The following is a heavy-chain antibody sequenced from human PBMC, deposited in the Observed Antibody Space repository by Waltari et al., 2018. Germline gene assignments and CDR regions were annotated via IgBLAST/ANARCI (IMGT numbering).Heavy chain of an antibody. CDR2: ISAYNGNT. CDR1: GYTFTSYG. J-gene: IGHJ3*02. CDR3: AVPRGGGSWWGVSDAFDI. Sequence: QVQLVQSGAEVKKPGASVKVSCKASGYTFTSYGISWVRQAPGQGLEGMGWISAYNGNTNQAQKLQGRVTMTTDTSTSTAYMELGSLRSDDTAVYYCAVPRGGGSWWGVSDAFDIWGQGTMVTVSS. V-gene: IGHV1-18*01. D-gene: IGHD2-15*01.